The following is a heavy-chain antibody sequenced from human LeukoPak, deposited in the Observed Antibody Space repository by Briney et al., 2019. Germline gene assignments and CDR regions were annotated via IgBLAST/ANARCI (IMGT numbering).Heavy chain of an antibody. CDR3: ARGVTIFGVAHNRFDP. V-gene: IGHV1-8*01. Sequence: ASVKVSCKASGYTFTSYDINWVRQATGQGLEWMGWMNPNSGNTGYAQKFQGRVTMTRNTSINTAYMELSSLRSEDTAVYYCARGVTIFGVAHNRFDPWGQGTLVTVSS. J-gene: IGHJ5*02. CDR1: GYTFTSYD. D-gene: IGHD3-3*01. CDR2: MNPNSGNT.